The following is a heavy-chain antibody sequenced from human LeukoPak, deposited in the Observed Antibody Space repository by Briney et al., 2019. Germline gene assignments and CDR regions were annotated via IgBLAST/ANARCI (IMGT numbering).Heavy chain of an antibody. CDR3: AKESTPSDYYDSSGYYDY. CDR2: ISGSGGST. V-gene: IGHV3-23*01. D-gene: IGHD3-22*01. CDR1: GFTFSSYA. Sequence: GGSLSLSCAASGFTFSSYAMSWVRQAPGKGLEWVSAISGSGGSTYYADSVKGRFSISRDNSKNTLYLQMNSLRAEDTAVYYCAKESTPSDYYDSSGYYDYWGQGTLVTVSS. J-gene: IGHJ4*02.